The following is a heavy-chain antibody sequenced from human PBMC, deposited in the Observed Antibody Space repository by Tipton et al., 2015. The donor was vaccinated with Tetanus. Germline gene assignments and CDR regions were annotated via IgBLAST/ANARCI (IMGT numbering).Heavy chain of an antibody. CDR2: INPDGRRT. V-gene: IGHV3-74*01. J-gene: IGHJ6*02. D-gene: IGHD1-1*01. Sequence: SLRLSCVASGFTFSDHYMSWIRQAPGKGLEWISRINPDGRRTNYADSVKGRFTISRDHAKNTVYLQMNSLRAEDTAVYFCARRSLTNYGLDVWGQGTPVTVSS. CDR1: GFTFSDHY. CDR3: ARRSLTNYGLDV.